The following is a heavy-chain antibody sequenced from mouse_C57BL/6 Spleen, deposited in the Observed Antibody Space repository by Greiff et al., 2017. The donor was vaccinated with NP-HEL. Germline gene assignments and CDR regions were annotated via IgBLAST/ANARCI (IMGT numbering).Heavy chain of an antibody. CDR1: GYTFTSYW. D-gene: IGHD1-1*01. CDR2: IYPGSGST. V-gene: IGHV1-55*01. J-gene: IGHJ1*03. CDR3: ARYYGSSYARCFDV. Sequence: VQLQQSGAELVKPGASVKMSCKASGYTFTSYWITWVKQRPGQGLEWIGDIYPGSGSTNYNEKFKSKATLTVDTSSSTAYMQLSSLTSEDSAGYYCARYYGSSYARCFDVWGTGTTVTVSS.